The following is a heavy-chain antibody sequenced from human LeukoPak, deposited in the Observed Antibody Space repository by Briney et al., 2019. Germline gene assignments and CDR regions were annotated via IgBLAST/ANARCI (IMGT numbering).Heavy chain of an antibody. CDR1: GFTFSNAW. CDR3: TTGPLWFGELRWFDP. V-gene: IGHV3-15*01. Sequence: GGSLRLSCAASGFTFSNAWMSWVRQAPGKGLEWVGRIKSKTDGGTTDYAAPVKGRFTISRDDSKNTLYLQVNSLKTEDTAVYYCTTGPLWFGELRWFDPWGQGTLVTVSS. CDR2: IKSKTDGGTT. J-gene: IGHJ5*02. D-gene: IGHD3-10*01.